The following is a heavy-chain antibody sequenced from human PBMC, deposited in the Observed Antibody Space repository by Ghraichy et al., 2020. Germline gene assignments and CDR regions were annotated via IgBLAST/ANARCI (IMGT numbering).Heavy chain of an antibody. Sequence: SETLSLTCTVSGGSISGYYWSWIRQPPGKGLEWIGYIYYSGSTYYNPSLKSRVTISVDTSKNQCSLKLTSVTAADTAVFYCARGPYGYQTLWGQGTLVTVSS. CDR2: IYYSGST. CDR3: ARGPYGYQTL. D-gene: IGHD5-24*01. CDR1: GGSISGYY. J-gene: IGHJ4*02. V-gene: IGHV4-59*01.